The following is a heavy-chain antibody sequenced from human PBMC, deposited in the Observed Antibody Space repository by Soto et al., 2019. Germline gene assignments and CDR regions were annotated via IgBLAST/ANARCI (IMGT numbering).Heavy chain of an antibody. Sequence: GGSLRLSCAASGFTFSSYGMHWVRQAPGKGLEWVVVIWYVGSNKYYADSVKGRFTISRDNSKNTLYLQMNSLRAEDTAVYYCARDEEDFWSGYYYPRLDYWGQGTLVTVSS. V-gene: IGHV3-33*01. CDR1: GFTFSSYG. CDR2: IWYVGSNK. J-gene: IGHJ4*02. D-gene: IGHD3-3*01. CDR3: ARDEEDFWSGYYYPRLDY.